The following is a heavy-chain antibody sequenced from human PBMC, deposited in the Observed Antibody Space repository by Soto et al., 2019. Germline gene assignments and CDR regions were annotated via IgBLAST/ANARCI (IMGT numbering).Heavy chain of an antibody. J-gene: IGHJ4*02. CDR2: IYPADSGP. Sequence: EVQLVQSGAEVKKPGESLKISCKASGYIFTHSWIGWVRQMPGRGLEWMGFIYPADSGPKYSPAFEGQVTISADRSITTAYLHWSSLKASDTAMYYCVVGGGLSNLFDFWGQGTLVSVSS. V-gene: IGHV5-51*01. CDR3: VVGGGLSNLFDF. CDR1: GYIFTHSW. D-gene: IGHD2-15*01.